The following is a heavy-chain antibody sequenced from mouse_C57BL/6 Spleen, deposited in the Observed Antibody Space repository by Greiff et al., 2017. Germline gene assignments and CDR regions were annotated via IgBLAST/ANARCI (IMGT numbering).Heavy chain of an antibody. CDR1: GYTFTSYW. Sequence: QVQLQQPGAELVKPGASVKMSCKASGYTFTSYWITWVKQRPGQGLEWIGDIYPGSGSTNYNEKFKSKATLTVDTSSSTAYMQLSSLTSEDSAVYYCAREGEYYGRWFAYWGQGTLVTVSA. CDR2: IYPGSGST. V-gene: IGHV1-55*01. CDR3: AREGEYYGRWFAY. J-gene: IGHJ3*01. D-gene: IGHD1-1*01.